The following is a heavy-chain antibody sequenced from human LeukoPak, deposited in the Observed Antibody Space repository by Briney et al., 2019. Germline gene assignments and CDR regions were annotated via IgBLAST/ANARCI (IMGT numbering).Heavy chain of an antibody. CDR3: ARGPSGLFSGYYYYGMDV. D-gene: IGHD3-22*01. CDR2: IYHSGST. Sequence: SETLSLTCAVSGGSISSGGYSWSWIRQPPGTGLEWIGYIYHSGSTYYNPSLKSRVTISVDRSKNQFSLKLSSVTAADTAVYYCARGPSGLFSGYYYYGMDVWGQGTTVTVSS. V-gene: IGHV4-30-2*01. J-gene: IGHJ6*02. CDR1: GGSISSGGYS.